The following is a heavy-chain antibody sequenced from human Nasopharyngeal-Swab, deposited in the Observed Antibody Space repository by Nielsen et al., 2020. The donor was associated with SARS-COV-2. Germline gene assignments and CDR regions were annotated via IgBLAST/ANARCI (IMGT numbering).Heavy chain of an antibody. D-gene: IGHD2-15*01. CDR2: IRSKAYGGTT. V-gene: IGHV3-49*04. J-gene: IGHJ4*02. CDR3: TRCGGGCYSGRDY. CDR1: GFTFGDYA. Sequence: GGSLRLSCTASGFTFGDYAMSWVRQAPGKGPEWVGFIRSKAYGGTTEYAASVKGRFTISRDDSKSIAYLQMNSLKTEDTAMYYCTRCGGGCYSGRDYWGQGTLVTVSS.